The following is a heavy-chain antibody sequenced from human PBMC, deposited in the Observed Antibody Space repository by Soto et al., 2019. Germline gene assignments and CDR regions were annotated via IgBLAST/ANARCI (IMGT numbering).Heavy chain of an antibody. CDR2: ISGSGGST. J-gene: IGHJ4*02. V-gene: IGHV3-23*01. Sequence: GGSLRLSCAASGFTFDDYATHWVRQAPGKGLEWVSAISGSGGSTYYADSVKGRFTISRDNSKNTLYLQMNSLRAEDTAVYYCAKKSIGSWPNRNIDYWGQGTLVTVSS. D-gene: IGHD6-13*01. CDR1: GFTFDDYA. CDR3: AKKSIGSWPNRNIDY.